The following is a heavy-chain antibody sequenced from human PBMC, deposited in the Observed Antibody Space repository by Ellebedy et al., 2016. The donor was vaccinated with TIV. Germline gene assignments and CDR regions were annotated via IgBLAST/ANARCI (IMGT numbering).Heavy chain of an antibody. CDR1: GGTFSSYA. V-gene: IGHV1-46*01. Sequence: ASVKVSXXASGGTFSSYAISWVRQAPGQGLEWMGIINPSGGSTSYAQKFQGRVTMTRDTSTGTVYMELSSLRSEDTAVYYCARDKALEGEHMDVWGQGTTVTVSS. J-gene: IGHJ6*02. CDR2: INPSGGST. D-gene: IGHD1-1*01. CDR3: ARDKALEGEHMDV.